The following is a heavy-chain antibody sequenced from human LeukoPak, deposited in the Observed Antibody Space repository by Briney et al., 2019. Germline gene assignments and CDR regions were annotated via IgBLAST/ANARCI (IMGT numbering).Heavy chain of an antibody. CDR1: GFTVTTTY. CDR2: FNAGDTT. J-gene: IGHJ4*02. Sequence: PGGSLRLSCAASGFTVTTTYMHWVRQAPGKGLEWVSLFNAGDTTFYADSVKGRFSISRDYSKNTLYLQMDSLRAEDTAVYYCAKGFGRWLQVRVFDYWGQGTLVTVSS. CDR3: AKGFGRWLQVRVFDY. D-gene: IGHD5-24*01. V-gene: IGHV3-53*01.